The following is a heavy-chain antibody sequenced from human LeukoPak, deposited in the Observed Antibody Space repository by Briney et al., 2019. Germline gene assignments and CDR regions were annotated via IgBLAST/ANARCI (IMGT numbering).Heavy chain of an antibody. Sequence: SVKVSCKASGGTFSSYAISWVRQAPGQGLEWMGRIIPILGIANYAQKFQGRVTITADKSTSTAYMELSSLRSEDTAVYYCARDKSLPYYYDSSGYVDDYWGQEPWSPSPQ. J-gene: IGHJ4*01. CDR1: GGTFSSYA. CDR2: IIPILGIA. V-gene: IGHV1-69*04. CDR3: ARDKSLPYYYDSSGYVDDY. D-gene: IGHD3-22*01.